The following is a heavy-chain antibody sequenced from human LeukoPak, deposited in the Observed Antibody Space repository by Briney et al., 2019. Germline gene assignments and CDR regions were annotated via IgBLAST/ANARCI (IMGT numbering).Heavy chain of an antibody. J-gene: IGHJ4*02. CDR1: GFTFSGYA. Sequence: PGGSLRLSCTASGFTFSGYAMSWVRQAPGKGLEWVSSISDSAASTYYADSVRGRFTISRDNSKNTLYLRMKSLRAEDTAGYYCAKEGFYGQFDYWGQGTLVTVTS. V-gene: IGHV3-23*01. D-gene: IGHD2/OR15-2a*01. CDR2: ISDSAAST. CDR3: AKEGFYGQFDY.